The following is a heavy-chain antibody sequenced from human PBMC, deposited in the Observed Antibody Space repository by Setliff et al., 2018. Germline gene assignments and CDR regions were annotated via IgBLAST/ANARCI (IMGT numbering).Heavy chain of an antibody. Sequence: SETLSLTCTVSGGSISSGSFYWSWIRQPAGKGLEWIGHIYYSGSTNYNPSLKSRVTISVDTSKNQLSLRLTSVTAADTAVYYCARDPGNGHYMDVWGKGATVTVSS. V-gene: IGHV4-61*09. CDR1: GGSISSGSFY. J-gene: IGHJ6*03. CDR3: ARDPGNGHYMDV. CDR2: IYYSGST.